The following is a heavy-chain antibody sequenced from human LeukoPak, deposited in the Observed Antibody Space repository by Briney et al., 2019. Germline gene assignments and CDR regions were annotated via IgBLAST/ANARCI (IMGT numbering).Heavy chain of an antibody. J-gene: IGHJ4*02. V-gene: IGHV3-23*01. CDR1: GFTFSTYA. D-gene: IGHD4-17*01. Sequence: GESLRLSCAASGFTFSTYALSWVRQAPGKGLEWVSSIRGSDGSTYYADSVKGRFAISRDNSKNTLYLQMNSQRAEDTAVYYCAKDVYGDYGGLDYWGQGTLVTVSS. CDR3: AKDVYGDYGGLDY. CDR2: IRGSDGST.